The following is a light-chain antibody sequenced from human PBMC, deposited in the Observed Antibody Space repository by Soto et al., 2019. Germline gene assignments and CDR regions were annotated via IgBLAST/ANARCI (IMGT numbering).Light chain of an antibody. Sequence: QSALTQPSSLSGSPGESITISCTGTISDVGLYDYVSWYQQHPGKAPQLMIYAVSNRPSGVSNRFSASKSGNTASLFISGLQAEDEADYYCSSYTSDSSHVFRSGTKVTVL. J-gene: IGLJ1*01. CDR2: AVS. V-gene: IGLV2-14*01. CDR3: SSYTSDSSHV. CDR1: ISDVGLYDY.